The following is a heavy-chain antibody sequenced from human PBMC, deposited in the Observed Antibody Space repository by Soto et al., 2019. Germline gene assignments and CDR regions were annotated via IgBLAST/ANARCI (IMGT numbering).Heavy chain of an antibody. CDR3: AVFPRAEVGALDF. CDR2: FIPIFGTL. J-gene: IGHJ4*02. Sequence: QVQLVQSGAEVKKPGSSVRVSCKSSGGTLGTSAINWVRQAPGQGLEWMGIFIPIFGTLNPAPMFQGRVTVTAEEPTSTGSMELCSLKSEDTAIYYCAVFPRAEVGALDFWGQGTLVTVSS. D-gene: IGHD1-26*01. CDR1: GGTLGTSA. V-gene: IGHV1-69*18.